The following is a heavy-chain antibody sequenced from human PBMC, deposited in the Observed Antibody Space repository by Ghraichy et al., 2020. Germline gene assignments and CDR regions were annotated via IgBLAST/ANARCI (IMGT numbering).Heavy chain of an antibody. CDR3: VRLVNDCPADS. CDR1: GDSITGPSYH. J-gene: IGHJ4*02. D-gene: IGHD1-1*01. Sequence: SETLSLTCSVSGDSITGPSYHWGWIRQPPGKGLEWIASVYYTGNTYYSPSLRSRATIAVDTSKNQFSLKLISVTAADTAVYFCVRLVNDCPADSWGQGTLVTVSS. V-gene: IGHV4-39*01. CDR2: VYYTGNT.